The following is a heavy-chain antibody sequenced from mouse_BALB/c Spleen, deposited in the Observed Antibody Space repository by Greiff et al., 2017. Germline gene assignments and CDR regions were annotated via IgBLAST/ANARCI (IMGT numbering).Heavy chain of an antibody. Sequence: EAKLVESGGGLVQPGGSRKLSCAASGFTFSSFGMHWVRQAPEKGLEWVAYISSGSSTIYYADTVKGRFTISRDNPKNTLFLQMTSLRSEDTAMYYCARDYGGLDYWGQGTTLTVSS. V-gene: IGHV5-17*02. CDR3: ARDYGGLDY. D-gene: IGHD1-1*01. CDR2: ISSGSSTI. CDR1: GFTFSSFG. J-gene: IGHJ2*01.